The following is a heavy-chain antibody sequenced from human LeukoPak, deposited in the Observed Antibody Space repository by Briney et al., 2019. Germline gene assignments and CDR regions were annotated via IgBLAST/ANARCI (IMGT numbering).Heavy chain of an antibody. J-gene: IGHJ4*02. D-gene: IGHD3-22*01. CDR1: GFTFSSYA. CDR3: ARDESYYDSSGLFDY. Sequence: GGSLRLSCAASGFTFSSYAMHWVRQAPGKGLEWVAVISYDGSNKYYADSVKGRFTISRDNSKNTLYLQMNSLRAEDTAVYYSARDESYYDSSGLFDYWGQGTLVTVSS. CDR2: ISYDGSNK. V-gene: IGHV3-30*04.